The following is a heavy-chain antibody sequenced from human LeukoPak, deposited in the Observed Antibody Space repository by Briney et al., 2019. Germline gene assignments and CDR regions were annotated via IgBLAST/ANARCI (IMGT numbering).Heavy chain of an antibody. Sequence: ASETLSITCTVSGGSVSSGSYYGSWIRQPPGKGLEWIGYIYYSGSTNYNPSLKSRVTISVDTSKNQFSLKLSSVTAADTAVYYCARVGAAAGSLDYWGQGTLVTVSS. CDR2: IYYSGST. D-gene: IGHD6-13*01. CDR3: ARVGAAAGSLDY. CDR1: GGSVSSGSYY. V-gene: IGHV4-61*01. J-gene: IGHJ4*02.